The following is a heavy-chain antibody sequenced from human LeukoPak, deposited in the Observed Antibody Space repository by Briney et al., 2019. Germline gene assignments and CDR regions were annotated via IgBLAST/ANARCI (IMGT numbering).Heavy chain of an antibody. J-gene: IGHJ6*02. Sequence: GGSLRLSCAASGFTFSSYGMHWVRQAPGKGLEWVAVISYDGSNKYYADSVKGRFTISRDNSKNTLYLQMNSLRAEDTAVYYCAKYCGGDCFSSHYYYGMDVWGQGTTVTVSS. D-gene: IGHD2-21*02. V-gene: IGHV3-30*18. CDR3: AKYCGGDCFSSHYYYGMDV. CDR1: GFTFSSYG. CDR2: ISYDGSNK.